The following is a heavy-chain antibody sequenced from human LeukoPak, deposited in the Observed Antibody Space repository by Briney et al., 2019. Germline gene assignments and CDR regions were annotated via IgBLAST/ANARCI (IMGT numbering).Heavy chain of an antibody. CDR1: GXTFSSFD. J-gene: IGHJ6*03. CDR3: ARGPPRGKYYYMDV. CDR2: IGTASDT. V-gene: IGHV3-13*01. Sequence: GGSLRLSCXXSGXTFSSFDMXWVRQPPGQGLEWVSTIGTASDTYYPGSVEGRFTLSRDNAKNSLYLQMNSLTAGDTAVYYCARGPPRGKYYYMDVWGKGTTVTVSS. D-gene: IGHD1-1*01.